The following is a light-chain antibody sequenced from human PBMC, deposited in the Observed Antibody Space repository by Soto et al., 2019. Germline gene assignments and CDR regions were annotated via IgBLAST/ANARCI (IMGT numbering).Light chain of an antibody. CDR2: NAS. J-gene: IGKJ1*01. CDR1: QNITTY. CDR3: QQGYSNPRT. Sequence: DVQMTRSTSSLSASLGDRVTTTCGPSQNITTYLNWYQQKPGEAPKLIIYNASTLKSGVPSRFSGSGSGTDCTLAISSLQPEDLATYYCQQGYSNPRTFSQGTKVDI. V-gene: IGKV1-39*01.